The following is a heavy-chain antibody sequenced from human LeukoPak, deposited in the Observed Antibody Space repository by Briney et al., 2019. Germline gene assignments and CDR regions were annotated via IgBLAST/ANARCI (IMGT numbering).Heavy chain of an antibody. J-gene: IGHJ4*02. Sequence: PGGSLRLSXAVSGFTFSSYGMHWVRQAPGKGLEWVAFIRYDGSNKYYADSLKGRFTISRDNSKNTLSLQMNSLRPEDTAVYYCAKEGYSNYVLDNWGQGTLVTVSS. V-gene: IGHV3-30*02. CDR3: AKEGYSNYVLDN. CDR2: IRYDGSNK. CDR1: GFTFSSYG. D-gene: IGHD4-11*01.